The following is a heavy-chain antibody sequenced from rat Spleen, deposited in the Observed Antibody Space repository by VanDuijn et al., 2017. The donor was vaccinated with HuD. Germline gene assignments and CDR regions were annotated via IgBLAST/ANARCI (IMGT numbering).Heavy chain of an antibody. J-gene: IGHJ2*01. D-gene: IGHD1-4*01. CDR1: GFTFSDYG. Sequence: EVQLVESGGGLVQPGKSLKLSCAASGFTFSDYGMAWVRQAPTKGLEWVATISYEGISTYYGDSVKGRFTISRDNAKSTLYLQMNSLRSEDTATYYCARGGGNGYYFDYWGQGVMVTVSS. CDR3: ARGGGNGYYFDY. CDR2: ISYEGIST. V-gene: IGHV5-29*01.